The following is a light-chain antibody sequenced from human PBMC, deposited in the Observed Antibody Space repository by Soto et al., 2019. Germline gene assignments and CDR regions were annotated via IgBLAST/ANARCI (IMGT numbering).Light chain of an antibody. Sequence: IQMTQSPSTLSGPVGDSVPITCRASQTISSWLAWYQQKPGKAPKLLIYKASTLKSWVPSRFSGSGSGTDFTLTISRLEPEDFAVYYCQQHETLITFGQGTRLEIK. CDR2: KAS. J-gene: IGKJ5*01. V-gene: IGKV1-5*03. CDR3: QQHETLIT. CDR1: QTISSW.